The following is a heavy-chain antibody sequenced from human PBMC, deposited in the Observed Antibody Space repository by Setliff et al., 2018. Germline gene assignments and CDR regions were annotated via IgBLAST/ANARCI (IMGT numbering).Heavy chain of an antibody. CDR2: INPSSGRT. D-gene: IGHD3-22*01. CDR1: GYTFTSHY. J-gene: IGHJ3*02. V-gene: IGHV1-46*01. CDR3: ARDVLPYHYEGAFDI. Sequence: GASVKVSCKASGYTFTSHYMHWVRQAPGLGLEWMGTINPSSGRTSYAQKFQGRVTMTRDTSTSTVYMDMSSLRSEDTAVCYCARDVLPYHYEGAFDIWGQGTMVTVSS.